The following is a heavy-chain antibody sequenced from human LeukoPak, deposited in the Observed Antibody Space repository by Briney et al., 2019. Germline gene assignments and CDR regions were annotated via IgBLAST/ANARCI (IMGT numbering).Heavy chain of an antibody. CDR2: ISDSGART. D-gene: IGHD6-25*01. J-gene: IGHJ4*02. CDR1: GFTFSSYG. V-gene: IGHV3-23*01. CDR3: ASDYFLDY. Sequence: GGSLRLSCAASGFTFSSYGMHWVRQAPGKGLEWVSTISDSGARTNYADSAKGRFTISRDNSMNTLYLQMNSLRADDTAVYYCASDYFLDYWGQGTLVTVSS.